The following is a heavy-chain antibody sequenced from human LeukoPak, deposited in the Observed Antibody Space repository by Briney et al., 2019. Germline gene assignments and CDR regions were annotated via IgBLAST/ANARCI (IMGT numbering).Heavy chain of an antibody. D-gene: IGHD3-10*01. V-gene: IGHV4-30-4*01. J-gene: IGHJ3*02. CDR3: ARAGGGYGSESYSKNPDAFDI. Sequence: PSQTLPLTCTVSGGSISSGDYYWSWIRQPPGKGLEWIGYIYYSGSTYYNPSLKSRVTISVDTSKNQFSLKLSSVTAADTAVYYCARAGGGYGSESYSKNPDAFDIWGQGTMVTVSS. CDR1: GGSISSGDYY. CDR2: IYYSGST.